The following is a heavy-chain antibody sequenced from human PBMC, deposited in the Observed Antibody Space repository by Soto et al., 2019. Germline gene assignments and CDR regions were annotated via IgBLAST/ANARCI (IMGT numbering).Heavy chain of an antibody. Sequence: GESLKISCKGSGYSFTSYWIGWVRQMPGKGLEWMGIIYPGDSDTRYSPSFQGQVTISADKSISTAYLQWSSLKASDTAMYYCARRIGYSYGYSFDYYYYYGMDVWGQGTTVTVSS. CDR1: GYSFTSYW. D-gene: IGHD5-18*01. CDR3: ARRIGYSYGYSFDYYYYYGMDV. CDR2: IYPGDSDT. V-gene: IGHV5-51*01. J-gene: IGHJ6*02.